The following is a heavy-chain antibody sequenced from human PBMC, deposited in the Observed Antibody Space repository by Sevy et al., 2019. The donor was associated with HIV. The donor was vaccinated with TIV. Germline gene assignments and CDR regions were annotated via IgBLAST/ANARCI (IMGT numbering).Heavy chain of an antibody. Sequence: GGSLRLSCAASGFTFSSYAMSRVRQAPRKGLEWVSAISGSSGSTYYADSVKGRFTISRDNSKNTLYLQMNSLRAEDTAVYYCAKDLLSKTYYYDSSGSYNWFDPMGPGNPGHRLL. D-gene: IGHD3-22*01. J-gene: IGHJ5*02. CDR3: AKDLLSKTYYYDSSGSYNWFDP. V-gene: IGHV3-23*01. CDR1: GFTFSSYA. CDR2: ISGSSGST.